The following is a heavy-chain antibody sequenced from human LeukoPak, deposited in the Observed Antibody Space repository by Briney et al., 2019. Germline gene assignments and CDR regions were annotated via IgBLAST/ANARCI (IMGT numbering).Heavy chain of an antibody. CDR1: GYTFTSYD. CDR3: ARGDYYYYGMDV. Sequence: ASVKVSCKASGYTFTSYDINWVRQATGQGLEWMGWMNPNSGNTGYAQKFQGRVTMTRNTSISTAYMELSSLRSEDTAVYYCARGDYYYYGMDVWGQGTTVTVSS. CDR2: MNPNSGNT. V-gene: IGHV1-8*01. J-gene: IGHJ6*02.